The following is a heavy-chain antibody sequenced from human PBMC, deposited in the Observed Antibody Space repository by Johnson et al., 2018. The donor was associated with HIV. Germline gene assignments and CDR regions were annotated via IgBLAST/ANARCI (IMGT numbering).Heavy chain of an antibody. V-gene: IGHV3-48*01. J-gene: IGHJ3*01. CDR1: GFTFNRYG. CDR2: ISSSGSTI. CDR3: ARGYCTSSSHCDAFDL. D-gene: IGHD2-2*01. Sequence: VQLVESGGGVVQPGRSLRLACVASGFTFNRYGLHWVRQAPGKGLEWVSYISSSGSTIYYADSVKGRFTISRDNSKNTLYLQMNSLRAEDTAVYFCARGYCTSSSHCDAFDLWGQGTMVTVSS.